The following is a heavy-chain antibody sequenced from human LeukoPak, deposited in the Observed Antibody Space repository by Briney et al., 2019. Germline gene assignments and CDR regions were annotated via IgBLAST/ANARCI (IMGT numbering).Heavy chain of an antibody. V-gene: IGHV3-23*01. CDR2: ISGSGGST. D-gene: IGHD2-2*01. J-gene: IGHJ4*02. Sequence: GGSLRLSCAASGFTFSSYAMSWVRQAPGKGLEWVSAISGSGGSTYYADSVKGRFTISRDNSKNTLYLQMNSLRAEDTAVYYCATGRPWGVVVPAAHFDYWGQGTLVTVSS. CDR3: ATGRPWGVVVPAAHFDY. CDR1: GFTFSSYA.